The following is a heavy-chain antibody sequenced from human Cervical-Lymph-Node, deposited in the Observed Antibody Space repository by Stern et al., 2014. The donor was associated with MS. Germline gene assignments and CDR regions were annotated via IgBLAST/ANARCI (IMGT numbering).Heavy chain of an antibody. Sequence: VQLVESGAEIRKPGASVKISCEASGYTFTTYYMHWVRQAPGQGLEWVALFNPSGGKTTYAQMFHGRVTVTGDTSTSTVYMELTGLRSEDTAVYYCARVLSLATSDSWGQGTLVIVSS. CDR1: GYTFTTYY. CDR3: ARVLSLATSDS. V-gene: IGHV1-46*01. CDR2: FNPSGGKT. J-gene: IGHJ4*02. D-gene: IGHD1-1*01.